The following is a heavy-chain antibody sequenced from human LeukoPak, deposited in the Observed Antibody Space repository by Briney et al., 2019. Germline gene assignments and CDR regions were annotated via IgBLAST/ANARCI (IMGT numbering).Heavy chain of an antibody. Sequence: GGSLRLSXAASGFTFSSYAMHWVRQAPGKGLEYVSAISNSGGSTYYANSVRGRFTISRDNSKNTLYLQMGSLRAEDMAVYYCARRYYGSGSYQIDYWGQGTLVTVSS. V-gene: IGHV3-64*01. J-gene: IGHJ4*02. CDR1: GFTFSSYA. CDR2: ISNSGGST. D-gene: IGHD3-10*01. CDR3: ARRYYGSGSYQIDY.